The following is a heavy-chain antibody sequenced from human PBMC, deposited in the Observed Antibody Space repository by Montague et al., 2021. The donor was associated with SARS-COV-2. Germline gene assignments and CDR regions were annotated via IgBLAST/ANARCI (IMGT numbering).Heavy chain of an antibody. CDR3: ARGLYENSTYFGH. V-gene: IGHV3-74*01. Sequence: YLRLSCAASGFTFSNYWMYWVRQAPGKGLVWVSRVNGDGSTTFYADSVRGRFTVSRDDAKNTLYLQMNSLRAEDTAVYYCARGLYENSTYFGHWGQGTLVTVSS. CDR2: VNGDGSTT. CDR1: GFTFSNYW. D-gene: IGHD2/OR15-2a*01. J-gene: IGHJ4*02.